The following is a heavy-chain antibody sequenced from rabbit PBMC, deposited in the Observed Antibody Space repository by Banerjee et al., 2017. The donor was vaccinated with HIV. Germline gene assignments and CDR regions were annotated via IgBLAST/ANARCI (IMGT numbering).Heavy chain of an antibody. CDR3: ARGTGSSGWGGDL. CDR2: IYPGFGIGIR. D-gene: IGHD4-1*01. Sequence: QELVESGGGLVQPGESLKLSCKASEIDFSSYGISWVRQAPGKGLEWIAYIYPGFGIGIRNYANSVKGRFTISTDNAQNTVFLQMTSLTASDTATYFCARGTGSSGWGGDLWGPGTLVTVS. J-gene: IGHJ6*01. V-gene: IGHV1S7*01. CDR1: EIDFSSYG.